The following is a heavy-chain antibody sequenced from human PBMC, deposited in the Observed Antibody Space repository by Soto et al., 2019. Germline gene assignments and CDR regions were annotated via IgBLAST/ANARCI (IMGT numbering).Heavy chain of an antibody. CDR3: ERGTRSCRGGSCYLLFDV. V-gene: IGHV3-66*01. D-gene: IGHD2-15*01. J-gene: IGHJ5*02. CDR1: GFTVSTYY. Sequence: EVQVVESGGGLVQPGGSLRLSCAASGFTVSTYYMSWVRQAPGKGLEWVSVIYAGGSTYYAESVKGRFTISRDDPKNMLVVQMDSLRGEDTAVYYCERGTRSCRGGSCYLLFDVWGQGALVTVSS. CDR2: IYAGGST.